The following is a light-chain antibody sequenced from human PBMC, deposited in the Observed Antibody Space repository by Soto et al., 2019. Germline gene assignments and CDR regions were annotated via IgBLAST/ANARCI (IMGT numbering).Light chain of an antibody. J-gene: IGKJ5*01. CDR1: QSVSSSY. CDR2: GAS. CDR3: QQRNTWPPIT. Sequence: EIVLTQSPGTLCLSPGERATLSCRASQSVSSSYLAWYQQKPGQPPRLLIYGASTRATGIPARFSASGSGTDFTLTISDVQPEDFALYYCQQRNTWPPITFGQGTRLEIK. V-gene: IGKV3D-20*02.